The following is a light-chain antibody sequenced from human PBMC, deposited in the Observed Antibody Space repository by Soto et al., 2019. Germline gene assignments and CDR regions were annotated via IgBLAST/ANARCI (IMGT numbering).Light chain of an antibody. CDR2: GAS. V-gene: IGKV3-15*01. Sequence: EIVMTQSPATLSVSPGERATLSCRASQSVSINLALYQQKPGQAPRLLIYGASTRATGIPARFSGSGSGTEFNLTISSLQSEDFAVYFCQQYDDWLRLTFGGGTKVDI. J-gene: IGKJ4*01. CDR1: QSVSIN. CDR3: QQYDDWLRLT.